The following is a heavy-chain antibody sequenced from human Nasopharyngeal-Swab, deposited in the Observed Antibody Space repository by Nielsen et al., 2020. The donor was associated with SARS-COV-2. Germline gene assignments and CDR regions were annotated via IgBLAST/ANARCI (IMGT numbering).Heavy chain of an antibody. Sequence: GGSLRLSCAASGFTFSSYDMHWVRQATGKGLEWVSAIGTAGDTYYPGSVKGRFTISRENAKNSLYPQMNSLRAGDTAVYYRARSRTAMTSPYYYYGMDVWGQGTTVTVSS. V-gene: IGHV3-13*01. D-gene: IGHD5-18*01. CDR1: GFTFSSYD. CDR3: ARSRTAMTSPYYYYGMDV. J-gene: IGHJ6*02. CDR2: IGTAGDT.